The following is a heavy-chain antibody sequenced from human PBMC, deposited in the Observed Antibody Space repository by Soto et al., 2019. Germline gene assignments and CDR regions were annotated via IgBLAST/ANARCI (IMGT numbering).Heavy chain of an antibody. Sequence: GGSLRLSCAASGFTFSSYGMHWVRQAPGKGLEWVAVIWYDGSNKYYADSVKGRFTISRDNSKNTLYLQMNSLRAEDTAVYYCASSVFIVAGTDPHSYYYYYYGMDVWGQGTTVTVSS. CDR1: GFTFSSYG. CDR2: IWYDGSNK. D-gene: IGHD6-19*01. CDR3: ASSVFIVAGTDPHSYYYYYYGMDV. V-gene: IGHV3-33*01. J-gene: IGHJ6*02.